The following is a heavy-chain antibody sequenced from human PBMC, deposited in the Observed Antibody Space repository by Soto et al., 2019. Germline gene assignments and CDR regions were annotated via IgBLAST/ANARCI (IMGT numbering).Heavy chain of an antibody. V-gene: IGHV3-33*01. CDR1: GFTFSSYG. CDR3: ARDKPSSGRGFDY. Sequence: QVQLVESGGGVVQPGRSLRLSCAASGFTFSSYGMHWVRQAPGKGLEWVAVIWYDGSNKYYADSVKGRFTISRDNSKNNLYLQMNSLRAEDTAVYYCARDKPSSGRGFDYWGQGTLVTVSS. J-gene: IGHJ4*02. D-gene: IGHD6-6*01. CDR2: IWYDGSNK.